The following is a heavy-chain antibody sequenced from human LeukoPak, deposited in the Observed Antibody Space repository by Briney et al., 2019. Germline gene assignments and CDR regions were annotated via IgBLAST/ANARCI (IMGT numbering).Heavy chain of an antibody. CDR1: GFTASSNY. J-gene: IGHJ4*02. Sequence: GGSLRLSCAASGFTASSNYMSWVRQAPGKGLEWVSVIYSGGSTYYADSVKGRFTISRDNSKNTLYLQMNSLRAEDTAVYYCARDIVGAQTYWGQGTLVTVSS. D-gene: IGHD1-26*01. V-gene: IGHV3-53*01. CDR3: ARDIVGAQTY. CDR2: IYSGGST.